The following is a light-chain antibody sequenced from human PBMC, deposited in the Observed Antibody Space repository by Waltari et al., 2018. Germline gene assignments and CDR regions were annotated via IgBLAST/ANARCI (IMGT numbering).Light chain of an antibody. CDR3: SSYTSIKTPYVV. V-gene: IGLV2-14*03. CDR2: DVT. Sequence: QSALTQPASVSGSPGPSFTISCTGTTRAVRRSTYVSWYQCHPGKAPELIIYDVTNRPSGVSDRFCGSKAGNTASLRISGLQPEDEADYYCSSYTSIKTPYVVFGGGTKVTVL. J-gene: IGLJ2*01. CDR1: TRAVRRSTY.